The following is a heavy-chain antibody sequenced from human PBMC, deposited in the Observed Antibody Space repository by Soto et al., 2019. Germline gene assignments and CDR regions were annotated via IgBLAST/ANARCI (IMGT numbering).Heavy chain of an antibody. CDR1: GGSISSSSYY. CDR3: ARHTPAISISDH. CDR2: IYYSGST. Sequence: QLQLQESGPGLVKPSETLSLTCTVSGGSISSSSYYWGWIRQPPGKGLEWIGSIYYSGSTYYIPSLKSRVTISVDTSKNQCSLKLSSVTAADTAVYYCARHTPAISISDHWGQGTLVTVSS. V-gene: IGHV4-39*01. D-gene: IGHD2-15*01. J-gene: IGHJ4*02.